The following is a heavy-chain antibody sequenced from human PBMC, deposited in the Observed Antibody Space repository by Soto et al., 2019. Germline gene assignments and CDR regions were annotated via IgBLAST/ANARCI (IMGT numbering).Heavy chain of an antibody. CDR1: GGTFSSYA. J-gene: IGHJ6*02. D-gene: IGHD3-22*01. Sequence: QVQLVQSGAEVKKPGSSVKVSCKASGGTFSSYAISWVRQAPGQGLEWMGGIIPIFGTANYAQKFQGRVTITADESTSTAYMELSSLRSEDTAMYYCARYYYDSSGYYYYGMDVWGQGTTVTVSS. CDR3: ARYYYDSSGYYYYGMDV. CDR2: IIPIFGTA. V-gene: IGHV1-69*01.